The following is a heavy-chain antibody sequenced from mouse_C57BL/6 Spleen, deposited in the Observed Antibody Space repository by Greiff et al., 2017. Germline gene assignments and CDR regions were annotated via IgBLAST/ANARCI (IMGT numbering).Heavy chain of an antibody. J-gene: IGHJ3*01. CDR1: GFNIKDYY. CDR2: IDPEDGET. D-gene: IGHD2-2*01. V-gene: IGHV14-2*01. CDR3: AVYGYDDGLAY. Sequence: VQLQQSGAELVKPGASVKLSCTASGFNIKDYYMHWVKQRTEQGLEWIGRIDPEDGETKYDPKFQGKATITAATSSNTAYLQLSSLTSEDTAVYYCAVYGYDDGLAYWGQGTLVTVSA.